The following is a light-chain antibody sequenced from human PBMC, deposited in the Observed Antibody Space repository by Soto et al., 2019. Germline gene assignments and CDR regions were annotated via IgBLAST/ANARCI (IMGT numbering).Light chain of an antibody. J-gene: IGLJ3*02. CDR2: GNS. CDR1: SSNIGAGYD. Sequence: QSVLTQPPSVSGAPGQRVTISCTGSSSNIGAGYDVHWYQQLPGTAPKLLIYGNSNRPSGVPDRFSGSKSGTSASLAITGRQAEDEADYYSQSYDSPRSGSVFGGGTKLPVL. CDR3: QSYDSPRSGSV. V-gene: IGLV1-40*01.